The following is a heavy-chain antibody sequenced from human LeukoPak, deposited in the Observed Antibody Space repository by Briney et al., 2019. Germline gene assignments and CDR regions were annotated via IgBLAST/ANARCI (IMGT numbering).Heavy chain of an antibody. Sequence: GGSLRPACAASGFTFSSYWMSWIRQAPGKGLEWVANIKQDGSEKYYVDSVKGRFTISSDNAKNSLYLQMNSLRAEDTAVYYCARDSYYDILTGYYTWGEGDYWGQGTLVTVSS. CDR3: ARDSYYDILTGYYTWGEGDY. CDR1: GFTFSSYW. D-gene: IGHD3-9*01. J-gene: IGHJ4*02. V-gene: IGHV3-7*01. CDR2: IKQDGSEK.